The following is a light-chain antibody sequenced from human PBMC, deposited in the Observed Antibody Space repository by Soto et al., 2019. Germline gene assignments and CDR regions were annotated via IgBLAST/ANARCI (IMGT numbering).Light chain of an antibody. V-gene: IGKV3-20*01. CDR3: QQYGSSPYT. CDR1: QSVSSSY. Sequence: EIVLTQSPGTLSLSPGERATLSCRASQSVSSSYIAWFQQKPGQAPRLLIYGASSRATGIPNRFSGSGSGTEFTLTISRLEPEAFAVYSCQQYGSSPYTFGQATKLEIK. CDR2: GAS. J-gene: IGKJ2*01.